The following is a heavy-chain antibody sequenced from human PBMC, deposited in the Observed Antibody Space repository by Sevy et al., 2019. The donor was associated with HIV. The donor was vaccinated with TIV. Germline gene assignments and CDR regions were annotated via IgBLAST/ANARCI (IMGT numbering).Heavy chain of an antibody. J-gene: IGHJ6*02. CDR2: ISYDGSSK. V-gene: IGHV3-30*18. CDR3: AKVVRPHYYYYYGMDV. D-gene: IGHD3-10*01. Sequence: GGSLRLSCAASGFTFSSSGMHWVRQAPGKGLEWVAVISYDGSSKYYADSVKGRFTISRDNSKNTLYLQMKSLRAEDTAVYYCAKVVRPHYYYYYGMDVWGQGTTVTVSS. CDR1: GFTFSSSG.